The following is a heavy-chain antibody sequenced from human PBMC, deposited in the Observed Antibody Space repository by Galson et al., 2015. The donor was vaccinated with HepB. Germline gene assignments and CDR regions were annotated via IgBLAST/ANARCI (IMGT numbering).Heavy chain of an antibody. D-gene: IGHD2-2*01. J-gene: IGHJ5*02. V-gene: IGHV6-1*01. Sequence: CAISGDSVSSTSAAWNWIRQSPSRGLEWLGRTYYRSKWYNDYAVPVKSRIAINPDTSKNQFSLHLNSVTPEDTAVYYCARAYCISASCPNWLDPWGQGTLVTVSS. CDR2: TYYRSKWYN. CDR1: GDSVSSTSAA. CDR3: ARAYCISASCPNWLDP.